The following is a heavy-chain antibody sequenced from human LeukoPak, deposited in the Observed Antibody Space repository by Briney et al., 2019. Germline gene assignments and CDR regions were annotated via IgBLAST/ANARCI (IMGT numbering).Heavy chain of an antibody. Sequence: SETLSLTCTVSGYSISSGYYWGWIRQSPGKGLEWIGYIYYSGSTYYNPSLKSRVTMSVDTSKNQFSLKLNSVTAVDTAVYYCARILSSGWTGGAFDIWGQGTMVIVSS. CDR3: ARILSSGWTGGAFDI. V-gene: IGHV4-28*01. D-gene: IGHD6-19*01. CDR2: IYYSGST. CDR1: GYSISSGYY. J-gene: IGHJ3*02.